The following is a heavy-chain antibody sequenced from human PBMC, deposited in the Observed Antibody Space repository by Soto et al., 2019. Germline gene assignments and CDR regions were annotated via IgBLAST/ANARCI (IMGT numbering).Heavy chain of an antibody. J-gene: IGHJ4*02. D-gene: IGHD3-16*02. V-gene: IGHV3-9*01. CDR2: ISWNSGNI. CDR3: ERDMDVNGYRKFDY. Sequence: PGGSLRLSCAASGFTFDDHAMHWVRQVPGKGLEWVSGISWNSGNIGYADSVKGRFTISRDNAENSLYLQMNSLRVEDTALYYCERDMDVNGYRKFDYWGQGTLVTVSS. CDR1: GFTFDDHA.